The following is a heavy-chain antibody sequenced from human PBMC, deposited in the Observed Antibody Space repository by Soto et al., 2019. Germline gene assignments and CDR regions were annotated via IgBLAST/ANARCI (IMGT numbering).Heavy chain of an antibody. V-gene: IGHV4-4*02. J-gene: IGHJ1*01. D-gene: IGHD4-17*01. Sequence: QVQLQESGPGLLKPSGTLSLTCAVSSGSISSSNWWRCVRQPPGKGLEWIGKICHSGSTNYTPFLQGRVTISIDKSKDPFFLQPGSVDAGETALYYCGRASAVDYLDFQHWGQGTLVTVSS. CDR1: SGSISSSNW. CDR3: GRASAVDYLDFQH. CDR2: ICHSGST.